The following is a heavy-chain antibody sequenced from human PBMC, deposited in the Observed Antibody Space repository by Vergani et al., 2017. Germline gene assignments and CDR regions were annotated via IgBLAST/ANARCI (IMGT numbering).Heavy chain of an antibody. J-gene: IGHJ4*02. Sequence: EVQLLESGGGLVKPGGSLRLTCGASGFTFSVYSLNWVRQSPGKGLEWISSINGNSAYIYYADSVRGRFTISRDNDKNVMFLQMNSLRAENTAIYYCAGTSGKFEFWGQGTVVTISS. V-gene: IGHV3-21*06. CDR2: INGNSAYI. D-gene: IGHD1-1*01. CDR3: AGTSGKFEF. CDR1: GFTFSVYS.